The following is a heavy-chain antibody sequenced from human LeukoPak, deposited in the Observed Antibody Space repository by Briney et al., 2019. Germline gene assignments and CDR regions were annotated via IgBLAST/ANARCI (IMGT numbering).Heavy chain of an antibody. D-gene: IGHD3-10*01. CDR2: MNPNSGNT. V-gene: IGHV1-8*03. Sequence: ASVKVSCKASGYTFTSYDINWVRQATGQGLEWMRWMNPNSGNTGYAQKFQGRVTITRNTSISTAYMELSSLRSEDTAVYYCATYGDYGSTGAFDIWGQGTMVTVSS. CDR1: GYTFTSYD. CDR3: ATYGDYGSTGAFDI. J-gene: IGHJ3*02.